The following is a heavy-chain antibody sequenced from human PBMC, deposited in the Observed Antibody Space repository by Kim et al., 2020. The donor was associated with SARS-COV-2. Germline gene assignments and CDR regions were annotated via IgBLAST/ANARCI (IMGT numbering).Heavy chain of an antibody. V-gene: IGHV4-34*01. Sequence: SRVTIAVDTSKDQFSLKLSSVTAADTAVYYCARGYRRDILTGYSMQNFDYWGQGTLVTVSS. J-gene: IGHJ4*02. CDR3: ARGYRRDILTGYSMQNFDY. D-gene: IGHD3-9*01.